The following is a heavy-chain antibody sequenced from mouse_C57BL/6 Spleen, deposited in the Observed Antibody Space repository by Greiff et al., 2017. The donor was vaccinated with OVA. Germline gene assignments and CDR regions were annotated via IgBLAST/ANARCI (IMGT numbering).Heavy chain of an antibody. D-gene: IGHD2-4*01. Sequence: QVQLQQSGAELVRPGASVTLSCKASGYTFTDYEMNWVKQTPVHGLEWIGAIDPETGGTAYNQKFKGKAILTADKSSSTAYMELRSLTSEDSAVYYCTRSLSTMITTGDYWGQGTTLTVSS. J-gene: IGHJ2*01. CDR3: TRSLSTMITTGDY. V-gene: IGHV1-15*01. CDR2: IDPETGGT. CDR1: GYTFTDYE.